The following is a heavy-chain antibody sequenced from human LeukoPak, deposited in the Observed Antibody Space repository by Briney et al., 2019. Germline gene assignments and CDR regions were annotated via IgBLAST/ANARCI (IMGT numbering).Heavy chain of an antibody. D-gene: IGHD4-17*01. Sequence: PGGSLRLSCAASGFTFSSYGMHWVRQAPGKGLEWVAFIRYDGSNKYYADSVKGRFTISRDNSKNTLYLQMNSLRAEDTAVYYCAKGQNGDYGLPDCWGQGTLVTVSS. V-gene: IGHV3-30*02. CDR3: AKGQNGDYGLPDC. CDR2: IRYDGSNK. J-gene: IGHJ4*02. CDR1: GFTFSSYG.